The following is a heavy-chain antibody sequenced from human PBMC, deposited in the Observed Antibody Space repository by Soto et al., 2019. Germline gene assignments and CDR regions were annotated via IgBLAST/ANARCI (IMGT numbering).Heavy chain of an antibody. J-gene: IGHJ4*02. D-gene: IGHD3-3*01. CDR3: ARKQAGFFYGIDY. CDR2: IDGSGYT. V-gene: IGHV4-31*03. Sequence: SETLSLTCTVYGGSVSTGGYYWSWIRQYPGKGLEWLGYIDGSGYTFYNPSLQSRLTLSMDTSKNQFSLKLSSATAADTAVYFCARKQAGFFYGIDYWGQGTLVTVSS. CDR1: GGSVSTGGYY.